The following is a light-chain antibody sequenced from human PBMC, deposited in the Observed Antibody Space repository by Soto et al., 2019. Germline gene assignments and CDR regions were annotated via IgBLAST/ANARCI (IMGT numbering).Light chain of an antibody. J-gene: IGLJ3*02. Sequence: QTVVTQEPSFSVSPGGTVTLTCGLSSGSVSTNYYPSWYQQTPGQAPRTLIYSTNSRSSGVPDRFSGSILGNKAVLTITGAQADDESDYYCVLFMGRGISVFGGGTKLTVL. CDR3: VLFMGRGISV. CDR1: SGSVSTNYY. CDR2: STN. V-gene: IGLV8-61*01.